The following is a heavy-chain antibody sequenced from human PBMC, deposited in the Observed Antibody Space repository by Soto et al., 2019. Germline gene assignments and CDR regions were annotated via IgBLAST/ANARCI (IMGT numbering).Heavy chain of an antibody. J-gene: IGHJ4*02. CDR3: ARVDY. CDR2: ISSGSSDT. Sequence: GGSLRLSCEASGFTFSRDCMNWVRQVPGKGLEWVACISSGSSDTWYADSVKGRFIITRDNAQNSLFLQMNTLRPEDTAMYYCARVDYWGPGTQVTVSS. CDR1: GFTFSRDC. V-gene: IGHV3-21*01.